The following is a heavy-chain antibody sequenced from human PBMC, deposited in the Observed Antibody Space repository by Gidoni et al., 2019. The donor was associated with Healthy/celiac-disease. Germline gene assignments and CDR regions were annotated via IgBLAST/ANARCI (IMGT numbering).Heavy chain of an antibody. J-gene: IGHJ6*02. CDR2: IWYDGSNK. V-gene: IGHV3-33*08. CDR1: GFTVSSYG. Sequence: QVQLVESGGGVVQPGRSLRLSRAASGFTVSSYGMHWVRQAPGKGLEWVAVIWYDGSNKYYADSVKGRFTISRDNSKNTLYLQMNSLRAEDTAVYYCARDLPYDFWSGYYHYYYGMDVWGQGTTVTVSS. CDR3: ARDLPYDFWSGYYHYYYGMDV. D-gene: IGHD3-3*01.